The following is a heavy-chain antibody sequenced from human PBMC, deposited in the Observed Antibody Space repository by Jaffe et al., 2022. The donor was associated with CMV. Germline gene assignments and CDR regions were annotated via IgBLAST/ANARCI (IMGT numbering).Heavy chain of an antibody. CDR3: ARARTTVTTMRSYYYYGMDV. D-gene: IGHD4-17*01. J-gene: IGHJ6*02. Sequence: QVQLVQSGAEVKKPGASVKVSCKASGYTFTSYYMHWVRQAPGQGLEWMGIINPSGGSTSYAQKFQGRVTMTRDTSTSTVYMELSSLRSEDTAVYYCARARTTVTTMRSYYYYGMDVWGQGTTVTVSS. CDR1: GYTFTSYY. CDR2: INPSGGST. V-gene: IGHV1-46*01.